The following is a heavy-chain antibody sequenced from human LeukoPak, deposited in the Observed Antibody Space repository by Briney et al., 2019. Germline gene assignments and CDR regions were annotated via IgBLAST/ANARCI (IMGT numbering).Heavy chain of an antibody. CDR3: AREGGPYRPLDY. Sequence: SETLSLTCGVSGGSITNTNYWTWVRQPPGKGLEWIGEVNLQGSTNYDPSLMGRVAIAVDTSENHISLQLTSVTAADTAVYYCAREGGPYRPLDYSGQGTLVTVSS. CDR1: GGSITNTNY. V-gene: IGHV4-4*02. CDR2: VNLQGST. J-gene: IGHJ4*02.